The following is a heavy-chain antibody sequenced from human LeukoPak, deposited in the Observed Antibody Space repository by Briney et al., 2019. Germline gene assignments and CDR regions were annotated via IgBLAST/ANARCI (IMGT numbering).Heavy chain of an antibody. CDR2: IIPIFGTA. CDR1: GGTFSSYA. J-gene: IGHJ4*02. V-gene: IGHV1-69*01. D-gene: IGHD2-21*02. Sequence: ASVKVSFKASGGTFSSYAISWVRQAPGQGLEWMGGIIPIFGTANYAQKFQGRVTITADESTSTAYMELSSLRSEDTAVYYCARGEALAYCGGDCYSNFDYWGQGTLVTVSS. CDR3: ARGEALAYCGGDCYSNFDY.